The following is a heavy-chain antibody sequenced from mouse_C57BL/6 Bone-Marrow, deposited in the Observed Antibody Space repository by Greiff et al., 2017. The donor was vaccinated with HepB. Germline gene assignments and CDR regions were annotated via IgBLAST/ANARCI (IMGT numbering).Heavy chain of an antibody. CDR1: GFTFSSYA. D-gene: IGHD1-1*01. CDR3: TRYYYGSSRWYFDV. V-gene: IGHV5-9-1*02. CDR2: ISSGGDYI. J-gene: IGHJ1*03. Sequence: EVQGVESGEGLVKPGGSLKLSCAASGFTFSSYAMSWVRQTPEKRLEWVAYISSGGDYIYYADTVKGRFTISRDNARNTLYLQMSSLKSEDTAMYYCTRYYYGSSRWYFDVWGTGTTVTVSS.